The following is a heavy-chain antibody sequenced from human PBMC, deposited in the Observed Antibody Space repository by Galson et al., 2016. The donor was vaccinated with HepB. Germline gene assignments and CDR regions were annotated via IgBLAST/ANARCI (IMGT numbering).Heavy chain of an antibody. Sequence: SETLSLTCTVSGGSISSSSYYWGWIRQPPGKGLQWIGSIYSGVSPFYNPSLKSRVTISGDTSKNQFSLKLSSVTAADTAVYYCANNDFWSGYWLDWGQGTLVAVSS. CDR3: ANNDFWSGYWLD. D-gene: IGHD3-3*01. V-gene: IGHV4-39*07. J-gene: IGHJ4*02. CDR1: GGSISSSSYY. CDR2: IYSGVSP.